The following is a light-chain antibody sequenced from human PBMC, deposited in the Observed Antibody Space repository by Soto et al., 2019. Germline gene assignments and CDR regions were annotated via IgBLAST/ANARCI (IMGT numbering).Light chain of an antibody. CDR2: EGS. CDR1: TSDVGRNNL. V-gene: IGLV2-23*01. J-gene: IGLJ1*01. Sequence: QCVLTPPAPVSGSPGLSITISCSGNTSDVGRNNLVSWYQRHTAKAPKLLIYEGSQRPSGVSSRICGSKSGTTASLTISGLLAEDEADYYCCSTASSSSYVFGAGAKVTV. CDR3: CSTASSSSYV.